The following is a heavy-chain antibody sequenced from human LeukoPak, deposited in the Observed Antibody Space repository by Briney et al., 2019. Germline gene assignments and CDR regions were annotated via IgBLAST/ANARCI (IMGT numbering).Heavy chain of an antibody. V-gene: IGHV4-30-2*01. Sequence: SETLSLTCAVSGGSISSGGYSGSWIRQPPEKGLEWIGYIYHSGSTYYNPSLKSRVTISVDRSKNQFSLKLSSVTAADTAVYYCARSSLYGDCYEFWGQGTLGTVSS. D-gene: IGHD2-21*02. CDR2: IYHSGST. CDR1: GGSISSGGYS. CDR3: ARSSLYGDCYEF. J-gene: IGHJ4*02.